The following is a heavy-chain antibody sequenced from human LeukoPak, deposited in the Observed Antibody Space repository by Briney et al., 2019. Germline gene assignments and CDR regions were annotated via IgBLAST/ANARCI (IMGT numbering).Heavy chain of an antibody. CDR3: ARDEPPDVAAGMDV. D-gene: IGHD6-13*01. CDR1: GYSFTSYG. J-gene: IGHJ6*04. Sequence: ASVKISCKASGYSFTSYGISWVRQAPGQGLEWMGWISAYNGNTKYAQKFQGRVTMTTDTSTSTAYMELRSLRSDDTAVYYCARDEPPDVAAGMDVWGKGTTVTVSS. CDR2: ISAYNGNT. V-gene: IGHV1-18*01.